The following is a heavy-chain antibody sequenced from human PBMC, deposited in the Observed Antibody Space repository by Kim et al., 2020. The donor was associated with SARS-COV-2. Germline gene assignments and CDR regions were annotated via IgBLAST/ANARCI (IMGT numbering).Heavy chain of an antibody. CDR1: GFTFSSYA. CDR3: ARVIKGRGFDY. D-gene: IGHD3-10*01. V-gene: IGHV3-30-3*01. Sequence: GGSLRLSCAASGFTFSSYAMHWVRQAPGKGLEWVAVISYDGSNKYYADSVKGRFTISRDNSKNTLYLQMNSLRAEDTAVYYCARVIKGRGFDYWGQGTLVTVSS. CDR2: ISYDGSNK. J-gene: IGHJ4*02.